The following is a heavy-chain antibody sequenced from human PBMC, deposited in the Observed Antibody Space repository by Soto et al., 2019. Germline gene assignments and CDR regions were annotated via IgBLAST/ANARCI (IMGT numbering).Heavy chain of an antibody. V-gene: IGHV4-30-2*01. J-gene: IGHJ4*02. CDR2: IYHSGST. CDR1: GGSISSGGYS. D-gene: IGHD5-12*01. Sequence: SETLSLTCAVSGGSISSGGYSWSWIRQPPGKGLEWIGYIYHSGSTYYNPSLKSRVTISVDRSKNQFSLKLSSVTAADTAVYYCASRRDGYNSAYFDYWGQGTLVTVSS. CDR3: ASRRDGYNSAYFDY.